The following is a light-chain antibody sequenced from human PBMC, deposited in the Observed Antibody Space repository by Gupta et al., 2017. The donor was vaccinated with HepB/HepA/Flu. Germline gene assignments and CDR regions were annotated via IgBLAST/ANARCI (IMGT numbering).Light chain of an antibody. CDR2: DVS. CDR3: CSYAGSYTLV. Sequence: QSALTQPRSVSGSPGQSVTISCTGTSSDVGGYNYVSWYQQPPGKAPKLMIYDVSKRPAGVPDRFSGSKSGNTASLTISGRQAEDEADYYCCSYAGSYTLVFGGGTKLTVL. V-gene: IGLV2-11*01. CDR1: SSDVGGYNY. J-gene: IGLJ2*01.